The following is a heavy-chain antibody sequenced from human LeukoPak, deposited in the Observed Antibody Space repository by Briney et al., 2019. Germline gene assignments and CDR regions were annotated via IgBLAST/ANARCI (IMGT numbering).Heavy chain of an antibody. D-gene: IGHD6-6*01. CDR2: ISSSGSTI. CDR3: ARDPGIAARTGSAFDI. CDR1: GFTFSSYE. V-gene: IGHV3-48*03. Sequence: PGGSLRLSCAASGFTFSSYEMNWVRQAPGKGLEWVSYISSSGSTIYYADSVKGRFTISRDNAKNSLYLQMNSLRAEDTAVYYCARDPGIAARTGSAFDIWGQGTMVTVSS. J-gene: IGHJ3*02.